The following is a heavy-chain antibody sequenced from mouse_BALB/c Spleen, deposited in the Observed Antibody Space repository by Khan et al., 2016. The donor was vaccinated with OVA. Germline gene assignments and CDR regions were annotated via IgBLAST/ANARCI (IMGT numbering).Heavy chain of an antibody. Sequence: VQLMESGTVLARPGASVKMSCKASGYTFTSYWMHWVKQRPGQGLEWIGDIYPGNTDTNYNQKFKGKAKLTAVTSTSTAYMELYSLTNEDSAVYYCARRSCDCAWFADWGQGTMVTVSA. CDR2: IYPGNTDT. D-gene: IGHD2-13*01. CDR1: GYTFTSYW. J-gene: IGHJ3*01. V-gene: IGHV1-5*01. CDR3: ARRSCDCAWFAD.